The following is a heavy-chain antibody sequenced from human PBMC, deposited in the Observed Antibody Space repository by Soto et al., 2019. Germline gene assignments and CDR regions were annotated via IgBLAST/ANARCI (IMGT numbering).Heavy chain of an antibody. V-gene: IGHV2-5*01. CDR3: VHTVMVHTITGGHYFDY. Sequence: SAPTLVNPTQTLTLTCTFSAFSLSTNGVGVGWIRQPPGKPLEWLAVIYWNEDKRYSRSLKSRLSITKDTSKNQVVLTMTTMDPVDTATYYCVHTVMVHTITGGHYFDYWGPRILVTVSS. J-gene: IGHJ4*02. D-gene: IGHD2-8*01. CDR2: IYWNEDK. CDR1: AFSLSTNGVG.